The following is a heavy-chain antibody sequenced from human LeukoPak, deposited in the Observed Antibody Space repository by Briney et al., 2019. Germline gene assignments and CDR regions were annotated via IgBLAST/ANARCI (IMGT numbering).Heavy chain of an antibody. J-gene: IGHJ5*02. CDR2: IRYDGSNK. CDR1: GFTFSSYG. V-gene: IGHV3-30*02. D-gene: IGHD3-22*01. CDR3: AKDAYYYESQAYNWFDP. Sequence: PGGSLRLSCAASGFTFSSYGMHWVRQAPGKGLEWVAFIRYDGSNKYYADSVKGRFTISRDNSKNTLYLQMNSLRAEDTAVYYCAKDAYYYESQAYNWFDPWGQGTLVTVSS.